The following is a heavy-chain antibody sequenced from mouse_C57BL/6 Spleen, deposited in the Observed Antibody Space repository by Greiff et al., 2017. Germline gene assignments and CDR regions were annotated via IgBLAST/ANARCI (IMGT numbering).Heavy chain of an antibody. CDR1: GFTFSDYY. D-gene: IGHD1-1*01. CDR2: INYDGSST. CDR3: ARGPYGSSKYYFDY. Sequence: EVQLMESEGGLVQPGSSMKLSCTASGFTFSDYYMAWVRQVPEKGLEWVANINYDGSSTYYLDSLKSRFIISRDNAKNILYLQMSSLKSEDTATYYCARGPYGSSKYYFDYWGQGTTLTVSS. V-gene: IGHV5-16*01. J-gene: IGHJ2*01.